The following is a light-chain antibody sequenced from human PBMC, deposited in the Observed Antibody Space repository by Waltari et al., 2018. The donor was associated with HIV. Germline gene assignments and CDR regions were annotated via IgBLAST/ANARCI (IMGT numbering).Light chain of an antibody. CDR2: SAS. J-gene: IGKJ2*01. V-gene: IGKV3-15*01. Sequence: EIVMTQSPATLSVSPGERATLSCRASQRISSYLAWYQQRPGQAPRLLIYSASTRATGIPARFIGRGSGTEFTLTISSLQPEDFSVYCCRQFINWPYTFGQGTKLEIK. CDR3: RQFINWPYT. CDR1: QRISSY.